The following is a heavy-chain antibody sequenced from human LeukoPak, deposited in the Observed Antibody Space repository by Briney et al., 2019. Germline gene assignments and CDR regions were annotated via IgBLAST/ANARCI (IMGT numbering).Heavy chain of an antibody. CDR3: AKDKNRVRREYFDY. CDR1: GFPFSSYW. CDR2: IKEDGSEK. V-gene: IGHV3-7*03. D-gene: IGHD3-3*01. J-gene: IGHJ4*02. Sequence: PGGSLRLSCAASGFPFSSYWMSWVRQAPGKGLEWVAYIKEDGSEKFYVGFVKGRFTISRDNAKNSLYLQMNSLRAEDTALYYCAKDKNRVRREYFDYWGQGTLVTVSS.